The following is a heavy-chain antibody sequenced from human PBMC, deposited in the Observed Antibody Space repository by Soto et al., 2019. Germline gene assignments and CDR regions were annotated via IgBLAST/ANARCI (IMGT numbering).Heavy chain of an antibody. J-gene: IGHJ4*02. Sequence: GGSLRLSCAASCFTFSNSWMNWVRQAPGKGLEWVGRIKSKTDGGTTDYAAPVKGRFTISRDDSKNTLYLQMNSLKTEDTAVYYCTTLPFYYDFWSGYYNKGNALDYWGQGTLVTVSS. CDR2: IKSKTDGGTT. CDR3: TTLPFYYDFWSGYYNKGNALDY. D-gene: IGHD3-3*01. CDR1: CFTFSNSW. V-gene: IGHV3-15*07.